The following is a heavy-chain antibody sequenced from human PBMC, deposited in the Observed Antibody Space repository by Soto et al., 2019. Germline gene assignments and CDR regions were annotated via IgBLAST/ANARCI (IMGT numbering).Heavy chain of an antibody. CDR1: GFRFSSYG. CDR2: IWYDGGNK. CDR3: ARAWGTISTAGTDY. J-gene: IGHJ4*02. D-gene: IGHD6-13*01. V-gene: IGHV3-33*01. Sequence: SLRLSCAASGFRFSSYGMHWVRQAPGKGLEWVALIWYDGGNKYYADSLKGRFTISRDNSKNTLFLQMNSLRAEDTAVYYCARAWGTISTAGTDYWGQGTLVTVSS.